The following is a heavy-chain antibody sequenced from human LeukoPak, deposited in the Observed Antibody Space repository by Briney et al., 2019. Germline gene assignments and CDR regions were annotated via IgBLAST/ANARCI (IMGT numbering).Heavy chain of an antibody. CDR1: GFTFSSYS. Sequence: GGSLRLSCAASGFTFSSYSMNWVRQAPGKGLEWVSYISGSSSTIYYADSVKGRFTISRDYAKNSLYLQMNSLRVEDTAVYYCAGGYPGGGWGRGTTVSVSS. V-gene: IGHV3-48*01. CDR2: ISGSSSTI. D-gene: IGHD1-14*01. J-gene: IGHJ6*04. CDR3: AGGYPGGG.